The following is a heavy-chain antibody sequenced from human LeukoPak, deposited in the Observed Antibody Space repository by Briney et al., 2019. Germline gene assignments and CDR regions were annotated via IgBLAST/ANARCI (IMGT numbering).Heavy chain of an antibody. CDR1: GGSISSYY. Sequence: SETLSLTSTVSGGSISSYYWSWIRQPAGKGLEWIGRIYTSGSTNYNPSLMSRVTMSVDTSKNQSSLKLSSVTAADTAVYYCARVGLIAVAGTLGFDYWGQGTLVTVSS. D-gene: IGHD6-19*01. J-gene: IGHJ4*02. V-gene: IGHV4-4*07. CDR2: IYTSGST. CDR3: ARVGLIAVAGTLGFDY.